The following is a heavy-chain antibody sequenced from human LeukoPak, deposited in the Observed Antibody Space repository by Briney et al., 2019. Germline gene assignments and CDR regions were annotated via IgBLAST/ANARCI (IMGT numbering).Heavy chain of an antibody. CDR3: ARTTEGGYTYDYFYYYYMDV. CDR2: IYHSGRT. J-gene: IGHJ6*03. CDR1: GYSISSGYY. Sequence: KASETLSLTCTVSGYSISSGYYWGWIRQSPGKGLEWIGSIYHSGRTYYNPSLKSRVSISIDTSKNQFSLKLSSVTAADTAAYYCARTTEGGYTYDYFYYYYMDVWGKGTTVTISS. V-gene: IGHV4-38-2*02. D-gene: IGHD5-18*01.